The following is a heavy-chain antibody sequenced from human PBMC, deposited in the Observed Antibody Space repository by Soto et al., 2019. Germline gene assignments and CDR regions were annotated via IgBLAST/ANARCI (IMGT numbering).Heavy chain of an antibody. J-gene: IGHJ4*02. Sequence: QVQLVESGGGVVQPGRSLRLSCAASGFTFSSYAMHWVRQAPGKGLEWVAVISYDGGNKYYADSVKGRFTISRDNSKNTRYLQINSLRAEDTAVYYCARPDYGSGSYPDYWGQGPLVTVAS. CDR1: GFTFSSYA. D-gene: IGHD3-10*01. CDR2: ISYDGGNK. CDR3: ARPDYGSGSYPDY. V-gene: IGHV3-30-3*01.